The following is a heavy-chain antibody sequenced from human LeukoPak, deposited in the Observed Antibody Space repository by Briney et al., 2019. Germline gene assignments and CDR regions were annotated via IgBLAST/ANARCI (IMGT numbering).Heavy chain of an antibody. Sequence: SQTLSLTCTVSGGSISTYYWSWIRRPPGKGLEWIAYIHASGPTNYNPSLKSRITISVDTSKNQFSLKLSSVTAADTAVYYCARHDAGIAARPFDNWGQGTLVTVSS. V-gene: IGHV4-4*09. CDR3: ARHDAGIAARPFDN. J-gene: IGHJ4*02. CDR2: IHASGPT. D-gene: IGHD6-6*01. CDR1: GGSISTYY.